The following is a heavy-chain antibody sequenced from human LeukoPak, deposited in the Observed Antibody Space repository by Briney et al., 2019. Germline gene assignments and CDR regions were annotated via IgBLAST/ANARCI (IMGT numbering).Heavy chain of an antibody. V-gene: IGHV3-23*01. CDR3: AKGKWFGELSDY. D-gene: IGHD3-10*01. CDR2: ISGSGGST. J-gene: IGHJ4*02. Sequence: GGSLRLSCAASGFTFSSYAMSWVRQAPGKGLEWVSAISGSGGSTYYADSVKGRFAISRDNSKNTLYLQMNSLRAEDTAVYYCAKGKWFGELSDYWGQGTLVTVSS. CDR1: GFTFSSYA.